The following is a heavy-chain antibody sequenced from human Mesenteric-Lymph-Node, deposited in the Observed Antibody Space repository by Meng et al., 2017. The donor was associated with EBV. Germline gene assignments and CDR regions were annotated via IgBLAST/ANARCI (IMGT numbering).Heavy chain of an antibody. CDR1: GFIVSGQY. V-gene: IGHV3-53*01. CDR2: IYTDGST. CDR3: ANESFP. J-gene: IGHJ5*02. Sequence: EVKVLESGGGLIHPGGSVRFSCAASGFIVSGQYMSWVRQDPGKGLEWVSVIYTDGSTYYADSVKGRFTISRDNSKNTLFLQMNSLKAEDTAVYYCANESFPWGQGTLVTVSS.